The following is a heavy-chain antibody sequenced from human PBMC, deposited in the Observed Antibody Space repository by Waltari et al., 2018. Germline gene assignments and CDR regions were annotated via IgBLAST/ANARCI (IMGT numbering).Heavy chain of an antibody. CDR1: VGSISSRAYY. CDR2: LYYLGST. J-gene: IGHJ4*02. D-gene: IGHD3-16*02. V-gene: IGHV4-31*03. Sequence: QVQLQESGPGLVKPSQTLSLTCTVSVGSISSRAYYWSWIRHHPGKGLRWIGYLYYLGSTYSHPSLESRITISLDTSKNQCSLKLSSVTAADTAVYYCARGVLGDLSPYFDYWGQGILVTVSS. CDR3: ARGVLGDLSPYFDY.